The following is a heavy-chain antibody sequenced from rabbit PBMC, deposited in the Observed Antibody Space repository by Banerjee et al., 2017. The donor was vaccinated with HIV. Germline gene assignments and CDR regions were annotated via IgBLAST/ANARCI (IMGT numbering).Heavy chain of an antibody. CDR1: GFTLSSSDY. CDR2: IYTGSTGST. CDR3: ARDDLGDSSYAYCFNL. Sequence: QEQLVESGGGLVQPEGSLTLTCKASGFTLSSSDYMCWVRQAPGKGLEWIGCIYTGSTGSTYYASWAKGRFTISKTSSTTVTLQMTSLTAADTATYFCARDDLGDSSYAYCFNLWGPGTLVTVS. V-gene: IGHV1S45*01. D-gene: IGHD8-1*01. J-gene: IGHJ4*01.